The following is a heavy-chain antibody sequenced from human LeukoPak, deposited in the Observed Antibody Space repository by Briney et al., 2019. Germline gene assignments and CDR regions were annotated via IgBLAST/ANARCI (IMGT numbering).Heavy chain of an antibody. V-gene: IGHV3-7*03. D-gene: IGHD5-12*01. Sequence: GSXXLXCXASRFTFSSYWMSWVRQAPGKGLEWVANIKQDGSEKYYVDSVKGRFTISRDNAKNSLYLQLNSLRAEDTAVYYCARARGGYDFDYWGQGTLVTVSS. CDR3: ARARGGYDFDY. J-gene: IGHJ4*02. CDR2: IKQDGSEK. CDR1: RFTFSSYW.